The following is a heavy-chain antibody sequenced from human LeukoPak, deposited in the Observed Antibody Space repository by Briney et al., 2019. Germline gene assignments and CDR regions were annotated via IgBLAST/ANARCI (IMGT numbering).Heavy chain of an antibody. CDR1: GYTFTGYY. J-gene: IGHJ4*02. D-gene: IGHD3-9*01. CDR3: ARALLRYFDWFTN. Sequence: ASVKVSCKASGYTFTGYYMHWVRQAPGQGLEWMGWINPNSGGTNYAQKFQGWVTMTRDTSISTAYMELSRLRSDDTAVYYCARALLRYFDWFTNWGQGTLVTVSS. V-gene: IGHV1-2*04. CDR2: INPNSGGT.